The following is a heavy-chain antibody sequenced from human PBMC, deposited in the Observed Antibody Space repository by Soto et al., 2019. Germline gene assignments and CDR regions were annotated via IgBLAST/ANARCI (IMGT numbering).Heavy chain of an antibody. D-gene: IGHD5-12*01. Sequence: QIQLVQSGAEEKKPGASVKVSCKASGYSFTSYGITWVRQAPGQGPEWLGWITAENGNTNYAQKFQGRSTMTTDTSTNTAFMELRGLRSDDTAVYYCARVVLEWLPTSGFDYWGQGTLVTVSS. CDR2: ITAENGNT. J-gene: IGHJ4*02. CDR1: GYSFTSYG. CDR3: ARVVLEWLPTSGFDY. V-gene: IGHV1-18*04.